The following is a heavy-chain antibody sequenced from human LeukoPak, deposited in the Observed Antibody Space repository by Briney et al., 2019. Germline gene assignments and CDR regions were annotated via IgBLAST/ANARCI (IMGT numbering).Heavy chain of an antibody. D-gene: IGHD3-3*01. V-gene: IGHV3-23*01. J-gene: IGHJ3*02. CDR1: GFTFSSYA. CDR2: NSGSGGST. Sequence: GGSLRLSCAASGFTFSSYAMSWVRQAPGKGLEWVSANSGSGGSTYYADSVKGRFTISRDNSKNTLYLQMNSLRAEDTAVYYCAKDRPSVTIFGVVITHDAFDIWGQGTMVTVSS. CDR3: AKDRPSVTIFGVVITHDAFDI.